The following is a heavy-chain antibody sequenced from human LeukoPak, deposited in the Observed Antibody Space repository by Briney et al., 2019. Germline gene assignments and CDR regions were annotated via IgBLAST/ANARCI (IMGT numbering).Heavy chain of an antibody. Sequence: GGSLRLSCAASGFTFDDYTMHWVRQAPGKGLEWVSLISWDGDNTYYADSVKGRFTISRDNNKNSLHLQINSLRTEDTTLYYCAKGTGRSTLNWFDPWGQGTLVTVSS. J-gene: IGHJ5*02. CDR3: AKGTGRSTLNWFDP. CDR2: ISWDGDNT. D-gene: IGHD1-14*01. CDR1: GFTFDDYT. V-gene: IGHV3-43*01.